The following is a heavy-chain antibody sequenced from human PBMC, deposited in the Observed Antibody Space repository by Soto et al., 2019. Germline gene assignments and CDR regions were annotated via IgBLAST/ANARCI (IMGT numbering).Heavy chain of an antibody. V-gene: IGHV4-31*03. Sequence: SETLSLTCTVSGGSISSGGYYWSWIRQHPGKGLEWIGYIYYSGSTYYNPSLKSRVTISVDTSKNQFSLKLSSVTAADTAVYYCARTLSTAYCGGDCSNSFDYWGQGTLVTVSS. J-gene: IGHJ4*02. CDR1: GGSISSGGYY. D-gene: IGHD2-21*02. CDR3: ARTLSTAYCGGDCSNSFDY. CDR2: IYYSGST.